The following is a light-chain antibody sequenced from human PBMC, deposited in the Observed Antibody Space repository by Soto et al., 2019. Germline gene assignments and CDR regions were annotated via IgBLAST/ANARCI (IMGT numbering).Light chain of an antibody. Sequence: IQMTQSPSTLSASVGDRVTITCRASQLVNSWLAWYQQKPGRAPELLIYDATTLETGVPSRFSGSRSGTEFTLTISSLQPDDSATYYCLQYNSYWTFGQGTKVDIK. V-gene: IGKV1-5*01. CDR3: LQYNSYWT. J-gene: IGKJ1*01. CDR2: DAT. CDR1: QLVNSW.